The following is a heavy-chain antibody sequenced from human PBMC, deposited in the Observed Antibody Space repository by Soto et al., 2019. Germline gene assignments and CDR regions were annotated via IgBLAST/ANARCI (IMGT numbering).Heavy chain of an antibody. V-gene: IGHV4-59*01. Sequence: QVQLQESGPGLVKPSETLSLTCTVSGGSISSYYWSWIRQPPGKGLEWIGFIYYSESTNYNPSLQSRVTISVDTSKNQFSLRLTSVTAADTAVYYCARAVEMYASGWYYFDYWGQGTLFTVSS. J-gene: IGHJ4*02. CDR3: ARAVEMYASGWYYFDY. CDR2: IYYSEST. D-gene: IGHD6-19*01. CDR1: GGSISSYY.